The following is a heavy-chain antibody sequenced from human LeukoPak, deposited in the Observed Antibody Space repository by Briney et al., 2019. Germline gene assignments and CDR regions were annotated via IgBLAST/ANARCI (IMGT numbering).Heavy chain of an antibody. CDR1: GGSISSYY. V-gene: IGHV4-59*01. CDR2: IYYSGST. CDR3: ARDPGNWFDP. J-gene: IGHJ5*02. Sequence: PSETPSLTCTVSGGSISSYYWSWIRQPPGKGLEWIGYIYYSGSTNYNPSLKSRVTISVDTSKNQFSLKLSSVTAADTAVYYCARDPGNWFDPWGQGTLVTVSS.